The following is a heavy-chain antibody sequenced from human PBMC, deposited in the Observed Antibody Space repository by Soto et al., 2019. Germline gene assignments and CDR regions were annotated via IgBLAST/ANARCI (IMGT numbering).Heavy chain of an antibody. CDR3: ARGPDSSSWYWDPLHFDY. CDR1: GYTFTSYA. D-gene: IGHD6-13*01. Sequence: ASVKVSCKASGYTFTSYAMHWVHQAPGQRLEWMGWINAGNGNTKYSQKLQGRVTITRDTSASTAYMELSSLRSEDTAVYYCARGPDSSSWYWDPLHFDYWGQGTLVTVSS. J-gene: IGHJ4*02. CDR2: INAGNGNT. V-gene: IGHV1-3*01.